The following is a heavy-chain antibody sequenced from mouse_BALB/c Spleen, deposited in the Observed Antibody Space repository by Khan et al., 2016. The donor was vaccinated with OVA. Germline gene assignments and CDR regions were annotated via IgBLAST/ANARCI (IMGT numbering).Heavy chain of an antibody. CDR3: ANSGSGAAWFTY. CDR1: GYTFTSYW. Sequence: QVQLQQSGAELAKPGASVKMSCKASGYTFTSYWMHWVKQRPGQGLEWIGYINPSTGYTEYNQKFKDKATLTADKSSSTAYMQLSSLTSEDSAVYYCANSGSGAAWFTYWGQGTLVTVSA. J-gene: IGHJ3*01. V-gene: IGHV1-7*01. CDR2: INPSTGYT. D-gene: IGHD1-1*01.